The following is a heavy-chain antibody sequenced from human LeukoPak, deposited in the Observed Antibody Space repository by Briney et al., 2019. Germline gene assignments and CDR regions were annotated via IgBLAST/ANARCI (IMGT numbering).Heavy chain of an antibody. CDR2: IKPNGGST. CDR1: RYTLTSYY. Sequence: ASVKVSCKAFRYTLTSYYMHCVRQAPGQGLEWMGIIKPNGGSTSYAQPFQGRVTMTRDTSTRTVYMELSSLRSEDTAVYYCARSTIHETSHFHYWGQGPLVTVSS. V-gene: IGHV1-46*01. J-gene: IGHJ4*02. D-gene: IGHD3-3*01. CDR3: ARSTIHETSHFHY.